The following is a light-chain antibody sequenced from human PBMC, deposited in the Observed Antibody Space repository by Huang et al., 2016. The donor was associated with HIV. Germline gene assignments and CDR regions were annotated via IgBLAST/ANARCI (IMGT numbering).Light chain of an antibody. J-gene: IGKJ4*02. V-gene: IGKV1-12*01. Sequence: DIKMTQSPSSLSASIGDRVSFTCRASQDVNKWLAWYQQKPGVAPKLLVYASSTLQSGAPSRFRGSGSGTHFTLTINNLQAEDFATYFCQQSVTFPLTFGGGTKVELK. CDR2: ASS. CDR1: QDVNKW. CDR3: QQSVTFPLT.